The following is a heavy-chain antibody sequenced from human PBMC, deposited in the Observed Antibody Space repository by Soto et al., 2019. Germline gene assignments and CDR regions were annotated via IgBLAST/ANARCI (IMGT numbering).Heavy chain of an antibody. D-gene: IGHD3-16*02. J-gene: IGHJ4*02. CDR2: ISYDGNSQ. CDR3: AKDFLVWGNHRYIVGRGEENDC. CDR1: GFTFSDYG. Sequence: LSLTCAASGFTFSDYGMHWVRQAPGKGLEWVAVISYDGNSQFYADSVQGRFTISRDNSKNTLYLQMNSLRPEDTAVYYCAKDFLVWGNHRYIVGRGEENDCWGQGTLVTVSS. V-gene: IGHV3-30*18.